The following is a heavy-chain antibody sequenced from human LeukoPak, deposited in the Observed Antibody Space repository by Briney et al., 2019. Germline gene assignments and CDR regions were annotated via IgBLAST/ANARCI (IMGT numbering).Heavy chain of an antibody. CDR1: GVSITSDY. CDR2: ISYTETT. V-gene: IGHV4-59*01. J-gene: IGHJ2*01. CDR3: ARLEKVDFMTYHYFPF. Sequence: PSGTLSLTCTVSGVSITSDYWSWIRQPPGKGLEFLAYISYTETTNYNPSLKSRATISIDTSKNQFSLILNSVTAADTAIYYCARLEKVDFMTYHYFPFWGRGTLVTVSS. D-gene: IGHD3/OR15-3a*01.